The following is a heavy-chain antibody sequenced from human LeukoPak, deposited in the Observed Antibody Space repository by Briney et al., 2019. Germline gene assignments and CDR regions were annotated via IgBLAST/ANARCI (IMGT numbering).Heavy chain of an antibody. V-gene: IGHV3-30*02. Sequence: PGGSLRLSCASSGFTFSTYGMHWVRQAPGKGLEWVAVIWYDGSNQYYTDSVKGRFTISRDNSKNTLFLQMNSLRAEDTAVYYCVKGRCSGSSCYGGDYWGQGTLVTVSS. CDR3: VKGRCSGSSCYGGDY. D-gene: IGHD2-2*01. J-gene: IGHJ4*02. CDR2: IWYDGSNQ. CDR1: GFTFSTYG.